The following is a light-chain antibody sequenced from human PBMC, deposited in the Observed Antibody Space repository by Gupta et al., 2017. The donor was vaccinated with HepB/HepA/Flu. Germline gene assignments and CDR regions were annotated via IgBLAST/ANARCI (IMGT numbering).Light chain of an antibody. CDR2: GAS. CDR3: QQHKNWPPFT. CDR1: QSVSSN. Sequence: EIVMTQSPATLSVSPGERATLSCRSSQSVSSNLAWYQQKLGQAPRLLIYGASTRATGVPARFSGSGGKELSLTTSSRQSEDFSVYYCQQHKNWPPFTFGQGTQVEIK. J-gene: IGKJ1*01. V-gene: IGKV3-15*01.